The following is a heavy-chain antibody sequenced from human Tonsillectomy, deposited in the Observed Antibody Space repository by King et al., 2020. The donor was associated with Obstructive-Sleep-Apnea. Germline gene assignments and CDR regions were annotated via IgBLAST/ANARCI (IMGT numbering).Heavy chain of an antibody. CDR1: GGSIRSSSYY. CDR2: IYYSGST. D-gene: IGHD5-18*01. CDR3: ASERRGYSYVFDY. Sequence: LQLQESGPGLVKPSETLSLTCTVSGGSIRSSSYYWGWIRQPPGKGLEWIGSIYYSGSTYYNPSLKSRVTISVDTSKNQFSLKLSSVTAADTAVYYCASERRGYSYVFDYWGQGTLVTVSS. V-gene: IGHV4-39*07. J-gene: IGHJ4*02.